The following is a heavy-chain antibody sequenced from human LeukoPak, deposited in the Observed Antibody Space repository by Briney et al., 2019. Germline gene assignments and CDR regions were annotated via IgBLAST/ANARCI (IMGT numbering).Heavy chain of an antibody. CDR1: GFTFSSYG. J-gene: IGHJ4*02. CDR3: ARDGAGRFDY. D-gene: IGHD1-1*01. V-gene: IGHV3-30*03. CDR2: ISYDGSNK. Sequence: GRSLRLSCAASGFTFSSYGMHWVRQAPGEGLEWVAIISYDGSNKYYADSVKGRFTISRDNSKNTLYLQMNSLRAEDTAVYHCARDGAGRFDYWGQGTLVTVSS.